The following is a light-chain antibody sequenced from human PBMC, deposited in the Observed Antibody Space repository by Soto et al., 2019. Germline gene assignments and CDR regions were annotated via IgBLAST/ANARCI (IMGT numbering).Light chain of an antibody. Sequence: EIVLTQSPGTLSLSPGERATLSCRASQSASSSYLAWYQQRPGQAPRLLIHGASNRATGIPDRFSGSGSGTDFTLTISRLEPEDFAVYFCQQFGSSQYTFGQGTKQEIK. V-gene: IGKV3-20*01. J-gene: IGKJ2*01. CDR2: GAS. CDR1: QSASSSY. CDR3: QQFGSSQYT.